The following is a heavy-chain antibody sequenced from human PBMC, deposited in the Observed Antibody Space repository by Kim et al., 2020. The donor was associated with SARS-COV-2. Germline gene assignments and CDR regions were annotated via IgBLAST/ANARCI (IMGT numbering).Heavy chain of an antibody. CDR3: SNIGVMVGFNYYYLYVM. CDR2: ISGNGVNK. D-gene: IGHD3-10*01. CDR1: GFTFDTYA. J-gene: IGHJ6*01. Sequence: GGSLRLSCVASGFTFDTYAMSWVRQAPGKGLEWVAVISGNGVNKFYADSVRGRFTITIDNSNDTLYLHMNSLREETTAPSDCSNIGVMVGFNYYYLYVM. V-gene: IGHV3-23*01.